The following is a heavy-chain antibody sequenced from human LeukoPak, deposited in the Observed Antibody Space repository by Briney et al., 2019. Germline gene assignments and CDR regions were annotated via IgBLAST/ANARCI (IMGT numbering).Heavy chain of an antibody. V-gene: IGHV1-69*06. Sequence: SVKVSCKASGYTFTGYYMHWVRQAPGQGLEWMGWIIPIFGTANYAQKFQGRVTITADKSTSTAYMELSSLRSEDTAVYYCARSLFRFLEWSYRSYYYYYMDVWGKGTTVTVSS. CDR1: GYTFTGYY. D-gene: IGHD3-3*01. CDR2: IIPIFGTA. J-gene: IGHJ6*03. CDR3: ARSLFRFLEWSYRSYYYYYMDV.